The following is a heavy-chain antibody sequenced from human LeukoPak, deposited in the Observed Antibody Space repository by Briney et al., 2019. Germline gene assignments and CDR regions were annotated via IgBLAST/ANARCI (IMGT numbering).Heavy chain of an antibody. CDR1: GYTFTSYG. D-gene: IGHD6-6*01. J-gene: IGHJ3*02. Sequence: ASVKVSCKASGYTFTSYGISWVRQAPGQGLEWMGWISAYNGNTNYAQKFQGRVTITADESTSTAYMELSSLRSEDTAVYYCARGAYSSSVPYDAFDIWGQGTMVTVSS. V-gene: IGHV1-18*01. CDR2: ISAYNGNT. CDR3: ARGAYSSSVPYDAFDI.